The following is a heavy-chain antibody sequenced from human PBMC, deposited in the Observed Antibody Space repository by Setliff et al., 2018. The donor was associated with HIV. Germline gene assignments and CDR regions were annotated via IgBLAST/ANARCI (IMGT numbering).Heavy chain of an antibody. CDR1: GYTFTSYG. D-gene: IGHD3-9*01. V-gene: IGHV1-18*01. J-gene: IGHJ6*03. CDR2: ISAYNGNT. CDR3: ARDYRTTDILSSGYMDV. Sequence: ASVKVSCKASGYTFTSYGISWVRQAPGQGLEWMGWISAYNGNTNYAQKLQGRATMTTDTSTSTAYMELRNLRSDDTAVYYCARDYRTTDILSSGYMDVWGKGTTVTVSS.